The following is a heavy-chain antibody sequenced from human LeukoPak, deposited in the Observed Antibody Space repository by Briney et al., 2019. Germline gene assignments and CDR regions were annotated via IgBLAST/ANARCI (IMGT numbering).Heavy chain of an antibody. V-gene: IGHV1-8*01. CDR2: MNPNSGNT. D-gene: IGHD3-10*01. CDR3: AGAIRYYYGSGSYHFYYYYYMDV. CDR1: GYTFTSYD. Sequence: ASVKVSCKASGYTFTSYDINWVRQATGQGLEWMGWMNPNSGNTGYAQKFQGRVTMTRNTSISTAYMELSSLRSEDTAVYYCAGAIRYYYGSGSYHFYYYYYMDVWGKGTTVTVSS. J-gene: IGHJ6*03.